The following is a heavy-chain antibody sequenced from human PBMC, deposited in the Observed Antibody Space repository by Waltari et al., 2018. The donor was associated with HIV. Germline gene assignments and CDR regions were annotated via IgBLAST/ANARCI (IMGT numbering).Heavy chain of an antibody. V-gene: IGHV3-30*18. Sequence: QVQLVESGGGVVQPGRSLRLSCAASGFTFSTYGIHWVRQAPGKGVELVEGMSYDGCNKYYADSGKGRFTISRDNSKNTLYLQINSLRAEDTAVYYCAKDRGGYSYIFDFWGQGTLVTVSS. CDR2: MSYDGCNK. CDR3: AKDRGGYSYIFDF. CDR1: GFTFSTYG. J-gene: IGHJ4*02. D-gene: IGHD5-18*01.